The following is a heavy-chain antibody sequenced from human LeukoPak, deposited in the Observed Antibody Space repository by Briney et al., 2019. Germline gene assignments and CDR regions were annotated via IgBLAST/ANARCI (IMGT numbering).Heavy chain of an antibody. CDR1: GFTFRNYA. CDR3: AMGGSGSSMPY. J-gene: IGHJ4*02. V-gene: IGHV3-23*01. Sequence: GGSLRLSCAASGFTFRNYAMSWVRQAPGKGLEWVSGISGSGGSTYYADSVKGRFTISRDNSKNTLYLQMNSLRAEDTAVYYCAMGGSGSSMPYWGQGTLVTVSS. CDR2: ISGSGGST. D-gene: IGHD3-10*01.